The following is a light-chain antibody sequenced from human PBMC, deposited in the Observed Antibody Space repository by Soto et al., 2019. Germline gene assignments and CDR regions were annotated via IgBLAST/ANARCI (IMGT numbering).Light chain of an antibody. V-gene: IGLV2-23*01. J-gene: IGLJ1*01. Sequence: QSALTQPASVSWSPGQSITISCTGSSSDVGSYNLVSWYQQHPGKAPKLMIYEGSKRPSGVSCRFSGSKSGNTTSLTISVPQDDKQVDYSSCSYEGNSVYVFGTGTKVTV. CDR2: EGS. CDR1: SSDVGSYNL. CDR3: CSYEGNSVYV.